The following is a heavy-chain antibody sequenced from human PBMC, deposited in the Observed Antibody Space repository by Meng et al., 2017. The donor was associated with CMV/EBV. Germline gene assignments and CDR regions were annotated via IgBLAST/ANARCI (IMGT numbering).Heavy chain of an antibody. CDR1: GYTLTRYY. Sequence: KVACKASGYTLTRYYMHWVRQAPGQELEWMGIINPSGGSTSYAQKFQGRVTMTRDTSTSTVYMELSSLRSEDTTVYYCARDRYFDYWGQGTLVTVSS. CDR2: INPSGGST. V-gene: IGHV1-46*01. J-gene: IGHJ4*02. CDR3: ARDRYFDY.